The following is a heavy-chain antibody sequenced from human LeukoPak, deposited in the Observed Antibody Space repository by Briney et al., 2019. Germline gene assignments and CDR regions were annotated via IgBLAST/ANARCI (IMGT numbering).Heavy chain of an antibody. CDR2: IYYSGST. V-gene: IGHV4-59*02. Sequence: SETLSLTCTVSGGSVSNKYWSWIRQPPGKGLEWIGYIYYSGSTNYNPSLKSRVTILVDTSKNQFSLKLASVTAADTAVYYCARAPEYGLYYFDYWGQGTLVTVSS. J-gene: IGHJ4*02. CDR1: GGSVSNKY. D-gene: IGHD1-14*01. CDR3: ARAPEYGLYYFDY.